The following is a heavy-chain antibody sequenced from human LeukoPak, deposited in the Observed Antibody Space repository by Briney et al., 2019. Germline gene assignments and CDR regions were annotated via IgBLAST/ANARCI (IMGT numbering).Heavy chain of an antibody. CDR2: ISAYNGNT. CDR1: RYTFTSYG. CDR3: ARGRYSSSSGYYYYYYMDV. J-gene: IGHJ6*03. D-gene: IGHD6-6*01. Sequence: GASVKVSCKASRYTFTSYGISWVRQAPEQGLEWMGWISAYNGNTNYAQKLQGRVTITADESTSTAYMELSSLRSEDTAVYYCARGRYSSSSGYYYYYYMDVWGKGTTVTVSS. V-gene: IGHV1-18*01.